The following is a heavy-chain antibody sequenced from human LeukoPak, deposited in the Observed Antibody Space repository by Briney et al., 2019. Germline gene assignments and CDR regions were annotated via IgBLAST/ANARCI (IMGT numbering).Heavy chain of an antibody. D-gene: IGHD1-26*01. V-gene: IGHV1-2*02. CDR1: GYTFTGFY. CDR2: INTNSGGT. CDR3: ARAGGSYFYIDY. Sequence: ASVKVSCKTSGYTFTGFYIHWVRQAPGQGLEWMEWINTNSGGTNYAEKFQGRVTMTRDTSISTAYMELSRLRSDDTAVYYCARAGGSYFYIDYWGQGTLVTVSS. J-gene: IGHJ4*02.